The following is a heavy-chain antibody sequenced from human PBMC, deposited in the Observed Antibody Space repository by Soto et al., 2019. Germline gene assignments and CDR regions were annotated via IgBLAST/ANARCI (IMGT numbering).Heavy chain of an antibody. D-gene: IGHD3-10*02. CDR2: ISGSGGST. J-gene: IGHJ4*02. CDR1: GFTFISYA. CDR3: AKDKGSLGSGSYGIFDY. V-gene: IGHV3-23*01. Sequence: EVQLLESGGGLVQPGGSLRLSCAASGFTFISYALTWVRQAPGKGLEWGSAISGSGGSTFYADSLKGRFTISRDNSNNKLYLQMNSLRAEDTAVYYCAKDKGSLGSGSYGIFDYWGQGTLVTVSS.